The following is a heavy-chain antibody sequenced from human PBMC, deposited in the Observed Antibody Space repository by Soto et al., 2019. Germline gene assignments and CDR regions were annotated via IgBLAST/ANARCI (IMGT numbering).Heavy chain of an antibody. CDR3: ARVSPYGSGSNHYGMDV. CDR2: INAGNGNT. V-gene: IGHV1-3*01. Sequence: QVQLVQSGAEVKKPGASVKVSCKASGYSFTTYSMHWVRQAPGQRLEWMGWINAGNGNTRYSQNFQGRVTLTMDTSAITAYMEVSSLRSEDTAVYFCARVSPYGSGSNHYGMDVWGQGTTVTVSS. D-gene: IGHD3-10*01. J-gene: IGHJ6*02. CDR1: GYSFTTYS.